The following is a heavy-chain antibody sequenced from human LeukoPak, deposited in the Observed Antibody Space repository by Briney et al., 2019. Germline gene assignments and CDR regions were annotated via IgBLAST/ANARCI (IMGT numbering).Heavy chain of an antibody. CDR1: GYTFTGYY. CDR3: ARGTYSSPTYYYYYYMDV. V-gene: IGHV1-2*02. CDR2: INPNSGGT. Sequence: ASVKVSCKASGYTFTGYYMHWVRQAPGQGLEWMGWINPNSGGTNYAQKFQGRVTMTRDTSISTAYMELSRLRSDDTAVYYCARGTYSSPTYYYYYYMDVWGKGTTVTISS. J-gene: IGHJ6*03. D-gene: IGHD6-13*01.